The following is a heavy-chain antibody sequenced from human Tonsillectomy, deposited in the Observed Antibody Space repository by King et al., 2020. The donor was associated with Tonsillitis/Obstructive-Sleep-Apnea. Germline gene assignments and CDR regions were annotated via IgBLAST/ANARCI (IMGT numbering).Heavy chain of an antibody. V-gene: IGHV4-4*02. CDR3: VRGVSDYDFWSGYYSV. CDR1: GGSISGSNW. Sequence: VQLQESGPGLVKPSGTLSLTCAVSGGSISGSNWWTWIRQPPGKGLEWLGEIHHSGSTNYNPSLKSRVTITVDKSKNQFSLKLSSVTAADTAVNYCVRGVSDYDFWSGYYSVWGQGTLVTVSS. D-gene: IGHD3-3*01. CDR2: IHHSGST. J-gene: IGHJ4*02.